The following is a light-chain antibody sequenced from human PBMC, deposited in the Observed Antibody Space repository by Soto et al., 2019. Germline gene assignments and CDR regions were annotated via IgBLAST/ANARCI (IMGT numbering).Light chain of an antibody. CDR3: HSYTSASTYV. V-gene: IGLV2-14*03. CDR1: SSDIGIYNF. Sequence: QSVLTQPASVSGSPGQSITIFCTGTSSDIGIYNFVSWYQQHPGKAPKHMIYNVYSRPSGVSSRFSGSKSGNTASLTISCLQAEDEADYYCHSYTSASTYVFGTGTKLTVL. J-gene: IGLJ1*01. CDR2: NVY.